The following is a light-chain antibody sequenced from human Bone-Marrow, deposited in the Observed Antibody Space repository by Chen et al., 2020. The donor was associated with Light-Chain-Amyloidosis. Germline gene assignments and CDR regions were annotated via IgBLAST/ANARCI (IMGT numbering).Light chain of an antibody. CDR3: SSYTITNTLV. V-gene: IGLV2-14*01. J-gene: IGLJ1*01. Sequence: QSALTQPASLSGSPGQSLPLSCTGTSSDVGGEKHVSCYQQHPDKAPKLMIYEVTNRPSWVPDRCSGSKSDNTASLTISGLQTEDEADYFCSSYTITNTLVFGSGTRVTVL. CDR2: EVT. CDR1: SSDVGGEKH.